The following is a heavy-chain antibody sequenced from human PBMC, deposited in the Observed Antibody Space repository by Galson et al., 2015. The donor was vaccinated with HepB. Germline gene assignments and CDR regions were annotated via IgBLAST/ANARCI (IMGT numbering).Heavy chain of an antibody. CDR3: TTEGHLYYYYYYMAV. CDR2: IKGKIDDETI. CDR1: GFTFTHAW. J-gene: IGHJ6*03. Sequence: SLRLSCATSGFTFTHAWMNWVRQAPGKGLEWVGRIKGKIDDETIEYAAPVKGRFTISRDDSKNMLYLKMNSLKTEDTAIYYCTTEGHLYYYYYYMAVWGKGTSVTVS. V-gene: IGHV3-15*01.